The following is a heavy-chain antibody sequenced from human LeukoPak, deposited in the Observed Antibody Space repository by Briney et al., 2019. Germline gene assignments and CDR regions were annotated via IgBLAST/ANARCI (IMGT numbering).Heavy chain of an antibody. V-gene: IGHV4-34*01. Sequence: PSETLSLTCAVYGGSFSGYYWSWIRQPPGKGLEWSGEINHSGSTNYNPSLKSRVTISVDTSKNQFSLKLSSVTAADTAVYYCARGGYYYDSSGYYHDYWGQGTLVTVSS. CDR3: ARGGYYYDSSGYYHDY. J-gene: IGHJ4*02. D-gene: IGHD3-22*01. CDR1: GGSFSGYY. CDR2: INHSGST.